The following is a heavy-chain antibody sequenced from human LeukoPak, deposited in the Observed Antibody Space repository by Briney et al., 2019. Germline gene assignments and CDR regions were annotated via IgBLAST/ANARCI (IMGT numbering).Heavy chain of an antibody. Sequence: TGGSLRLSCAASGFNFGIYAMSWVRQAPGKGLERVSAISGSGGSTYRADSVKGRFTISRDNSKKTVYLQMSRLRVEDTAVYYCAKDLLYDKANYYDSWGQGTLVIVSS. CDR1: GFNFGIYA. V-gene: IGHV3-23*01. D-gene: IGHD2-15*01. CDR3: AKDLLYDKANYYDS. J-gene: IGHJ4*02. CDR2: ISGSGGST.